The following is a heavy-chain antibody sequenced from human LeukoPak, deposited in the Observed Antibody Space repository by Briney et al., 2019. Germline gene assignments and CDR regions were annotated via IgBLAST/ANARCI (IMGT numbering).Heavy chain of an antibody. CDR3: ACGRDGYNVDY. CDR1: GGTFSSYA. Sequence: ASVKVSCKASGGTFSSYAISWVRQAPGQGLEWMGRINPDSGDTNHAQKFQGRVTMTRDTSISTAYMELSRLRSDDTAVYYCACGRDGYNVDYWGQGTLVTVSS. J-gene: IGHJ4*02. CDR2: INPDSGDT. D-gene: IGHD5-24*01. V-gene: IGHV1-2*06.